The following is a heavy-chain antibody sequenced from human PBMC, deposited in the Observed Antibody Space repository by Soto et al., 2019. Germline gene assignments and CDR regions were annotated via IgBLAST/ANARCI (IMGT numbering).Heavy chain of an antibody. J-gene: IGHJ4*02. D-gene: IGHD3-10*01. Sequence: QVQLQESGPGLVKPSQTLSLTCTVSGGSISSGGYYWSWIRQHPGKGLEWIGYIYYSGSTYYNPSLKGRVTLSVDTSRDQFALKLSPVTAADTAVYCCARGVTMVRGVIHTPYFDYWGQGTLVTVSS. CDR1: GGSISSGGYY. CDR2: IYYSGST. CDR3: ARGVTMVRGVIHTPYFDY. V-gene: IGHV4-31*03.